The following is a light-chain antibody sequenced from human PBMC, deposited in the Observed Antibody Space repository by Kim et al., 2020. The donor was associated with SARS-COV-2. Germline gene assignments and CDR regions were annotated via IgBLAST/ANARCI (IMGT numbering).Light chain of an antibody. V-gene: IGLV3-1*01. J-gene: IGLJ2*01. CDR3: QAWDSSTEV. CDR1: KLGDKY. Sequence: VAPGQTASITCSGDKLGDKYACWYQQKPGQSPVLVIYQDSKRPSGIPERFSGSNSGNTATLTISGTQAMDEADYYCQAWDSSTEVFGGGTQVTVL. CDR2: QDS.